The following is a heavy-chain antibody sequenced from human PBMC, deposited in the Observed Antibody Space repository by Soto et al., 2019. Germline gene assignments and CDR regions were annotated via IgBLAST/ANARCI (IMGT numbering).Heavy chain of an antibody. CDR1: GGSFSGYY. Sequence: SETLSLTCAVYGGSFSGYYWSWIRQPPGKGLEWIGEINHSGSTNYNPSLKSRVTISRDNAKNSLYLQMNSLRAEDTAVYYCARVKISSWAYYYYGMDVWGQGTTVTVSS. V-gene: IGHV4-34*01. CDR2: INHSGST. D-gene: IGHD2-2*01. CDR3: ARVKISSWAYYYYGMDV. J-gene: IGHJ6*02.